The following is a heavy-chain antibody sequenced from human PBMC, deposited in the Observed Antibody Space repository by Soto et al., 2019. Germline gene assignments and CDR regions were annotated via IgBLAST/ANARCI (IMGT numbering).Heavy chain of an antibody. CDR2: IYYSGST. CDR3: ARDHRYYGSGTYFDC. V-gene: IGHV4-31*03. J-gene: IGHJ4*02. D-gene: IGHD3-10*01. CDR1: GGSISSGGYY. Sequence: TLSLTCTVSGGSISSGGYYWSWIRQHPGRGLEWIGYIYYSGSTYYNPSLKSRVTISVDTSKNQFSLKLSSVTAADTAVYYCARDHRYYGSGTYFDCWGQGTLVTVSS.